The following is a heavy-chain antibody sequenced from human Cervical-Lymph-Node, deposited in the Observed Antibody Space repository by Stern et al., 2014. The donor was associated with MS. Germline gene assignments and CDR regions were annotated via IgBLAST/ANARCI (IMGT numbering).Heavy chain of an antibody. V-gene: IGHV1-69*01. Sequence: VQLEESGAEAREPGSSVKVSCKSSGGTFRSDAISWVRQAPGQGLEWMGGIIPIMGTANYAQKFQGRVTITADESTSTAYIELSSLRSEDTAVYYCATSNYDSSRYFWFDYWGRGTLVTVSS. CDR2: IIPIMGTA. CDR3: ATSNYDSSRYFWFDY. J-gene: IGHJ4*02. CDR1: GGTFRSDA. D-gene: IGHD3-22*01.